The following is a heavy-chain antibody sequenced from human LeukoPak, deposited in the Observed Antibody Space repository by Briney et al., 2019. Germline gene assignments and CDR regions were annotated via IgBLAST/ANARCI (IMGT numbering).Heavy chain of an antibody. V-gene: IGHV4-38-2*01. Sequence: PSETLSLTCAVSGYSISSGYYGGWIRQPPGKGLEWIGSIYHSGSTYYNPSLKSRVTISVDTSKNQFSLKLSSVTAADTAVYYCARRAVAGRYYFDYWGQGTLVTVSS. CDR1: GYSISSGYY. J-gene: IGHJ4*02. CDR2: IYHSGST. CDR3: ARRAVAGRYYFDY. D-gene: IGHD6-19*01.